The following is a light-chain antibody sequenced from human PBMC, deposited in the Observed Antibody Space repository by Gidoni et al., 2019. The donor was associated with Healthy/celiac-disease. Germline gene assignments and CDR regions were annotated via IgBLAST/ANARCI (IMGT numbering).Light chain of an antibody. Sequence: DIQLTQSTSFLSASLGDRVTITCRASQGISSYLAWYQQKPGKAPKLLIYAASTLQSGVPSRFSGSGSGTEFTLTISSLQPEDFATYYCQQLNSYPRTFGQGTKLEIK. CDR2: AAS. J-gene: IGKJ2*01. CDR3: QQLNSYPRT. CDR1: QGISSY. V-gene: IGKV1-9*01.